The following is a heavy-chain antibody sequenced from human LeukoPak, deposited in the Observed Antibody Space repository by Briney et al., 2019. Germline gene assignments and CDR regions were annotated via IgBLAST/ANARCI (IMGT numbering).Heavy chain of an antibody. CDR1: GYTFTGYY. CDR3: ARDRHYDSSGYYLFDY. Sequence: ASVKVSCKASGYTFTGYYMQWVRQAPGQGLEWMGWINPNSGGTNYAQKFQGRVTMTRDTSISTAYMELSRLRSDDTAVYYCARDRHYDSSGYYLFDYWGQGTLVTVSS. V-gene: IGHV1-2*02. J-gene: IGHJ4*02. CDR2: INPNSGGT. D-gene: IGHD3-22*01.